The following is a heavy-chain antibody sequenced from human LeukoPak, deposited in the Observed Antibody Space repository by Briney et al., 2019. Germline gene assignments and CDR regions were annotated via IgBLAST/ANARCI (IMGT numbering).Heavy chain of an antibody. Sequence: SETLSLTCTVSGGSISSGGYYWSWIRQHPGKGLEWTGYIYYSGSTYYNPSLKSRVTISVDTSKNQFSLKLSSVTAADTAVYYCARGPRVRGVIITVYYYGMDVWGQGTTVTVSS. J-gene: IGHJ6*02. CDR1: GGSISSGGYY. CDR2: IYYSGST. V-gene: IGHV4-31*03. D-gene: IGHD3-10*01. CDR3: ARGPRVRGVIITVYYYGMDV.